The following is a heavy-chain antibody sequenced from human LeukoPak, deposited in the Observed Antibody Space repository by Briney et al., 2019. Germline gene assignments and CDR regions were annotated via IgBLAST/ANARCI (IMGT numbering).Heavy chain of an antibody. V-gene: IGHV3-74*03. J-gene: IGHJ4*02. CDR3: AGNLGY. CDR1: GFTFSTYW. CDR2: INSDGSIT. D-gene: IGHD3-16*01. Sequence: GGSLRLSCAASGFTFSTYWMHWVRQVPGKGLVWVSQINSDGSITKYADTVKARFTISSDNAKNTLYLQMNSLRFDDTAVDYCAGNLGYWGQGTQVTVSS.